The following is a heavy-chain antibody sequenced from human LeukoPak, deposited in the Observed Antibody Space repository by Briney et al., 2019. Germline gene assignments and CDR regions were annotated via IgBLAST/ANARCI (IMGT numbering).Heavy chain of an antibody. V-gene: IGHV1-69*06. Sequence: SVEVSCKASGGTFSSYAISWVRQAPGQGLEWMGGIIPIFGTANYAQKFQGRVTITADKSTSTAYMELSSLRSEDTAVYYCAKGPPDYYYYGMDVWGKGTTVTVSS. CDR2: IIPIFGTA. J-gene: IGHJ6*04. CDR3: AKGPPDYYYYGMDV. CDR1: GGTFSSYA.